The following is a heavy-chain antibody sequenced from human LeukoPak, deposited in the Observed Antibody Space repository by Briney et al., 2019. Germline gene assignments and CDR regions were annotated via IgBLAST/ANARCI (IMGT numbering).Heavy chain of an antibody. CDR1: VFSFTNYW. Sequence: GESLKISCKTSVFSFTNYWIAWVRQMPGKGLEWMGIIYPGDSDTRYNPSFQGQVTISADKSIKTAYLQWSSLKASDTAMYYCARRGGGSTGGFYFDYWGQGSLVTVSS. J-gene: IGHJ4*02. V-gene: IGHV5-51*01. D-gene: IGHD1-1*01. CDR2: IYPGDSDT. CDR3: ARRGGGSTGGFYFDY.